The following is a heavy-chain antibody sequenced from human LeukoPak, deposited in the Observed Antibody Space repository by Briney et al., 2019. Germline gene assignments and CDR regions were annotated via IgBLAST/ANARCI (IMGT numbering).Heavy chain of an antibody. D-gene: IGHD4-17*01. Sequence: AGGSLRLSCAASGFTFCDYGMSWGRQAPGKGLEWVSGINWNGGSTGYADSVKGRFTISRDNAKNSLYLQMNSLRAEDTALYYCAREKEYGDYDGYYYYMDVWGKGTTVTVSS. J-gene: IGHJ6*03. V-gene: IGHV3-20*04. CDR3: AREKEYGDYDGYYYYMDV. CDR1: GFTFCDYG. CDR2: INWNGGST.